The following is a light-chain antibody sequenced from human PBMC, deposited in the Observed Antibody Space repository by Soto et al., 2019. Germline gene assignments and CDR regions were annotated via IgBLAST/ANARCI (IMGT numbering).Light chain of an antibody. CDR2: AAS. J-gene: IGKJ5*01. Sequence: QIIPSRSSLAAFVGGRFTITFLASKGISNYSASFQQKPRKVPKRLIYAASSFQSGVPSSFSGSGSGTEFTLTISSLQHEDFANYYCLQHNSYHPITFGQGTRLEIK. CDR3: LQHNSYHPIT. V-gene: IGKV1-17*03. CDR1: KGISNY.